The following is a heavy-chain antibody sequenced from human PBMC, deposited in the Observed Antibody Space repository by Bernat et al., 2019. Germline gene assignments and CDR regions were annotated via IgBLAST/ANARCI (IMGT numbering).Heavy chain of an antibody. CDR1: GGSISSGGYY. D-gene: IGHD6-6*01. V-gene: IGHV4-31*03. CDR2: IYYSGST. J-gene: IGHJ4*02. CDR3: ARVDHWQLVWSFDY. Sequence: QLQLQESGPGLVKPSETLSLTCTVSGGSISSGGYYWTWIRQHPGKGLEWIGNIYYSGSTYYNPSLKSRVTISVDTSKNQFSLKLNSVTAADTAVYFCARVDHWQLVWSFDYWGQGTLVTVSS.